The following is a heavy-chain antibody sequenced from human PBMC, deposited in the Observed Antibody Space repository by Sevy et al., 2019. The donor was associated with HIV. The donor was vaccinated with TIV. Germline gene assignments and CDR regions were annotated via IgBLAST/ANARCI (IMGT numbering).Heavy chain of an antibody. Sequence: ASVKVSCKASGYTFTNYDINWVRQATGQGLEWMGWMNPNSGNTGYAQKFQGRVTMTRNTSIGTAYMELSSLRSEDTDVYYCARGTVLLGIVVVPAARGWFDPWGQGTLVTVSS. J-gene: IGHJ5*02. V-gene: IGHV1-8*01. CDR2: MNPNSGNT. D-gene: IGHD2-2*03. CDR3: ARGTVLLGIVVVPAARGWFDP. CDR1: GYTFTNYD.